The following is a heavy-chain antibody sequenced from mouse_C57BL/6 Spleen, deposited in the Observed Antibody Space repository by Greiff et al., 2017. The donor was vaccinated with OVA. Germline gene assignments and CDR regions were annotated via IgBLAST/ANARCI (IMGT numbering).Heavy chain of an antibody. CDR3: VRSDSDGPFDY. D-gene: IGHD2-3*01. J-gene: IGHJ2*01. CDR1: GYTFTDYY. CDR2: INPNNGGT. V-gene: IGHV1-26*01. Sequence: EVKVVESGPELVKPGASVKISCKASGYTFTDYYMNWVKQSHGKSLEWIGDINPNNGGTSYNQKFKGKATLTVDKSSSTAYMELRSLTSEDSAVYYCVRSDSDGPFDYWGQGTTLIVSS.